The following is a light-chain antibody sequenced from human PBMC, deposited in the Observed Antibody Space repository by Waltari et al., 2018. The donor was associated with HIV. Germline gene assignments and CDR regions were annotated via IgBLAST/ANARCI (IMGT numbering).Light chain of an antibody. CDR1: SSDVGGYNF. V-gene: IGLV2-14*03. Sequence: QSALTQPASVSGSPGQSITISCSGTSSDVGGYNFVSWYQQQPGKAPKLIIYDVSNRPAGFSNPFAGSKSGNTASLTVSGLQAEDEADYYFCSYRSRSNIFYVFGGGTKVTVL. J-gene: IGLJ1*01. CDR2: DVS. CDR3: CSYRSRSNIFYV.